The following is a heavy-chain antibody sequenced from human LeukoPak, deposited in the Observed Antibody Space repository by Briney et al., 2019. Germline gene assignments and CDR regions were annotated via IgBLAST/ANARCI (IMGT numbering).Heavy chain of an antibody. D-gene: IGHD3-22*01. J-gene: IGHJ5*01. Sequence: GGSLRLSCAAPGFTFSSYSMNWVRQAPGKGLEWVSSISPSGSHKYYADSVKGRFTISRDNAKNSVSLQMNSLRAEDTAVYYCARVSDSTPDEGSWGQGTLVTVSS. CDR1: GFTFSSYS. CDR3: ARVSDSTPDEGS. V-gene: IGHV3-21*01. CDR2: ISPSGSHK.